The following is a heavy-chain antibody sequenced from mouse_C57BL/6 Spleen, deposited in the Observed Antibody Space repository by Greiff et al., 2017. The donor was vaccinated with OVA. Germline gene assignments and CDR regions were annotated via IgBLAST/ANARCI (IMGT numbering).Heavy chain of an antibody. CDR3: TYLLWAY. J-gene: IGHJ3*01. V-gene: IGHV14-1*01. CDR1: GFNIKDYY. D-gene: IGHD2-1*01. Sequence: EVKLQESGAELVRPGASVKLSCTASGFNIKDYYMHWVKQRPEQGLEWIGRIDPEDGDTEYAPKFQGKATMTADPSSNTAYLQLSSLTSEDTAVYYCTYLLWAYWGQGTLVTVSA. CDR2: IDPEDGDT.